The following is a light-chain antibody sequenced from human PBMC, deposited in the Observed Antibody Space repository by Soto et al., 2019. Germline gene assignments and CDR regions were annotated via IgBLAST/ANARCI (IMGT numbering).Light chain of an antibody. Sequence: QSVLTQPPSVSAAPGQKVTIPYSGSSSNIGGNSVSWYQQLPGTAPKLLIYDDNKRPSGIPDRLSGSKSGTSATLGITGFQTGDEADYYCGSWDSSLSAYVFGTGTKVTVL. V-gene: IGLV1-51*01. CDR1: SSNIGGNS. J-gene: IGLJ1*01. CDR3: GSWDSSLSAYV. CDR2: DDN.